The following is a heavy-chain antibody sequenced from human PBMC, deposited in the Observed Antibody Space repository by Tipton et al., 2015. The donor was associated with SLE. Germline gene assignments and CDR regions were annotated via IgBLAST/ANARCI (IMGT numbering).Heavy chain of an antibody. CDR2: IDYSGST. V-gene: IGHV4-34*01. CDR3: ARQRGPFYDFWSGYPSYFDS. CDR1: GGSFSGYY. J-gene: IGHJ4*02. Sequence: TLSLTCADYGGSFSGYYCNWTRQPPGKRLEWIGEIDYSGSTNYNPSLKSRVTISVDTSKNQFSLKLTSVTAADTAVYYCARQRGPFYDFWSGYPSYFDSWGQGTLVSVSS. D-gene: IGHD3-3*01.